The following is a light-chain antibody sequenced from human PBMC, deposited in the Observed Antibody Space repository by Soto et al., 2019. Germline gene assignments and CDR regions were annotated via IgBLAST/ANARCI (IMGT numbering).Light chain of an antibody. CDR1: QSISRY. CDR3: QHYNYWPPKT. CDR2: GAY. V-gene: IGKV3-15*01. J-gene: IGKJ1*01. Sequence: IVLTQSPGTLSSSPGERTTLSCRASQSISRYLAWYQQKPGQGPRLLIYGAYTRATGIPARFSGSGSGTDFTLTISSLQSEDFAVYYCQHYNYWPPKTFGQGTKVDIK.